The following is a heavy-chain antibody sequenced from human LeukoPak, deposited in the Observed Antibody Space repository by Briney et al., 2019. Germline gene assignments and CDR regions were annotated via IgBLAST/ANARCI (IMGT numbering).Heavy chain of an antibody. D-gene: IGHD1-14*01. CDR1: GFTFSNAW. CDR2: IKQDGSEK. V-gene: IGHV3-7*01. CDR3: ARDPDPMRTGVAFDI. Sequence: PGGSLRLSCAASGFTFSNAWMSWVRQAPGKGLEWVANIKQDGSEKYYVDSVKGRFTISRDSAKNSLYLQMNSLRAEDTAVYYCARDPDPMRTGVAFDIWGQGTMVTVSS. J-gene: IGHJ3*02.